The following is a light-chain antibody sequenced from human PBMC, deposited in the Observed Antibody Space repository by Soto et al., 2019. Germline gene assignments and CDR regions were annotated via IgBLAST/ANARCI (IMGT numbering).Light chain of an antibody. Sequence: QSVLTQPASVSGSLGRSITISCTGTISDVGRFDVVSWFQQHPGQVPKLIIYEGSRRPSGVSSRFSGSKSGNTASLTISGLQAEEEADSYCCAYVGARTHVFGTGTKVTV. CDR3: CAYVGARTHV. J-gene: IGLJ1*01. V-gene: IGLV2-23*01. CDR1: ISDVGRFDV. CDR2: EGS.